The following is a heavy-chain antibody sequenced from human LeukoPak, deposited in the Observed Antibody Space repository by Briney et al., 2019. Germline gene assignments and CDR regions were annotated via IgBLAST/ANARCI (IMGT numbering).Heavy chain of an antibody. CDR1: GCSISSGDYY. D-gene: IGHD1-14*01. J-gene: IGHJ4*02. Sequence: PSETLSLTCTVTGCSISSGDYYWSWLRQPPGKGLVWIASIYSGGMTFYSPLLKSRLTISADTSRNHFSLRLSSVTAADTALYFCARHFDHPTAYFDSWGQGSLVTVSS. CDR2: IYSGGMT. V-gene: IGHV4-39*01. CDR3: ARHFDHPTAYFDS.